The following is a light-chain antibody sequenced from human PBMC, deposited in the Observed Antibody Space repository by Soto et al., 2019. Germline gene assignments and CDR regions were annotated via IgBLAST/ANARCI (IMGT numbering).Light chain of an antibody. CDR2: YNS. Sequence: SSELIQPPSVSVAPGKTASITCGGNNIGSKSVHWYQQKPGQAPILVIHYNSDRPSGIPERFSGSNSGNTATLTITRVEGGDEADFYCQVWDSSSVIFGGGTKLTVL. CDR1: NIGSKS. CDR3: QVWDSSSVI. J-gene: IGLJ2*01. V-gene: IGLV3-21*04.